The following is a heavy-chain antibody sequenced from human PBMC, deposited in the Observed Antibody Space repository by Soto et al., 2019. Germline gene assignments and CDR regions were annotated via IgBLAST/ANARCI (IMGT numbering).Heavy chain of an antibody. CDR2: ISYDGSNK. V-gene: IGHV3-30*18. D-gene: IGHD1-26*01. CDR3: AKDGVGATDY. Sequence: GGSLRLSCAASGFTFSSYGMHWVRQAPGKGLEWVAVISYDGSNKYYADSVKGRFTISRDNSKNTLYLQMNSLRAEDTAVYYCAKDGVGATDYWGQGTLVTVSS. CDR1: GFTFSSYG. J-gene: IGHJ4*02.